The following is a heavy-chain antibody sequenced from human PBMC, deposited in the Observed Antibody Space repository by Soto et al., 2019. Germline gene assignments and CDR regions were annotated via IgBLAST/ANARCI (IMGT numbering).Heavy chain of an antibody. CDR3: ARDNSILSSDNWYDAIDI. D-gene: IGHD6-13*01. Sequence: LRLSCAASGFTVSSNYMSWVRQAPGKGLEWVSVIYSGGSTYYADSVKGRFTISRDNSKNTLYLQMNSLRAEDTAVYYCARDNSILSSDNWYDAIDIWGQGTMVTVSS. CDR2: IYSGGST. CDR1: GFTVSSNY. J-gene: IGHJ3*02. V-gene: IGHV3-53*01.